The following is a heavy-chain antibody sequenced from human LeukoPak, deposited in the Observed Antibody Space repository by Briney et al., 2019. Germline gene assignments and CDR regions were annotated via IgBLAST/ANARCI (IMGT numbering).Heavy chain of an antibody. CDR2: IYYSGST. J-gene: IGHJ3*02. V-gene: IGHV4-30-4*01. CDR3: ARATYDYVWGAIPYPGTWGFDI. Sequence: SETLSLTCTVSGGSISSGDYYWGWIRQPPGKGLEWIGYIYYSGSTYYNPSLKSRVTISVDTSKNQFSLKLSSVTAADTAVYYCARATYDYVWGAIPYPGTWGFDIWGQGTMVTVSS. D-gene: IGHD3-16*01. CDR1: GGSISSGDYY.